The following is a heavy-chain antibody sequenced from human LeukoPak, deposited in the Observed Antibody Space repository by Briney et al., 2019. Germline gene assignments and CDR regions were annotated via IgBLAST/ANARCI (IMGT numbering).Heavy chain of an antibody. Sequence: GGSLRLSCAASGFTFSSYSMNWVRQAPGKGLEWVSSISSSSSYIYYADSVKGRFTISRDNAKNSLYLQMNSLRAEDTAVYYCARDLSALGRIYYFDYWGQGTLVTVSS. V-gene: IGHV3-21*01. J-gene: IGHJ4*02. CDR1: GFTFSSYS. CDR3: ARDLSALGRIYYFDY. CDR2: ISSSSSYI. D-gene: IGHD7-27*01.